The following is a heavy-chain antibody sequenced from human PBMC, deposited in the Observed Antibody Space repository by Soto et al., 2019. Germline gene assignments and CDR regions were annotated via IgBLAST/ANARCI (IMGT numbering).Heavy chain of an antibody. CDR1: GGSISSYY. CDR3: ARYNDILTVIDP. D-gene: IGHD3-9*01. CDR2: IYYSGST. J-gene: IGHJ5*02. Sequence: PSETLSLTCTVSGGSISSYYWSWIRQPPGKGLEWIGYIYYSGSTNYNPSLKSRVTISVDTSKNQFSLKLSSVTAADTAVYYCARYNDILTVIDPWGQGTLVTVSS. V-gene: IGHV4-59*01.